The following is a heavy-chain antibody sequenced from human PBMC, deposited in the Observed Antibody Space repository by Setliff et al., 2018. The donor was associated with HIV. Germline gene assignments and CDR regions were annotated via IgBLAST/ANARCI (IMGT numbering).Heavy chain of an antibody. CDR3: ARGYYTFLSGNYTDY. CDR1: GYTFTSYY. CDR2: INPAGGSP. J-gene: IGHJ4*02. V-gene: IGHV1-46*01. D-gene: IGHD3-3*01. Sequence: GASVKVSCKASGYTFTSYYLHWVRQVPGQGFEWMGIINPAGGSPTYTQKFQGRVTMTRDKSTGTVSLELRNLRSDDTAPYYCARGYYTFLSGNYTDYWAREPRSPSPQ.